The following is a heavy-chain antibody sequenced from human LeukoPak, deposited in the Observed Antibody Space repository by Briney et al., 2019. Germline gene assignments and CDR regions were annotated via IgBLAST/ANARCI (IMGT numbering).Heavy chain of an antibody. J-gene: IGHJ6*03. Sequence: SETLSLTCAVSGGSISNKYWSWIRQPPGKGLEWIGYIYYSGNTNYNPSLKSQVTILVDTSKNQVSLKLSSVTAADTAVYFCARDWGVGGRPGYMDVWGKGTTVTVSS. D-gene: IGHD6-6*01. V-gene: IGHV4-59*01. CDR2: IYYSGNT. CDR1: GGSISNKY. CDR3: ARDWGVGGRPGYMDV.